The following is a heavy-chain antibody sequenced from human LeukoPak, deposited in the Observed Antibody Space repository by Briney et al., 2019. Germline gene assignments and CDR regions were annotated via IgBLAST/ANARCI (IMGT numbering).Heavy chain of an antibody. D-gene: IGHD5-18*01. CDR2: ISYDGSNK. V-gene: IGHV3-30*18. Sequence: HPGGSLRLSCAASGFTFSSYGMHWVRQAPGKGLEWVAVISYDGSNKYYADSVKGRFTISRDNSKNTLYLQMNSLRAEDTAVYYCAKDPRTAMVSGVIDYWGQGTLVTVSS. CDR3: AKDPRTAMVSGVIDY. J-gene: IGHJ4*02. CDR1: GFTFSSYG.